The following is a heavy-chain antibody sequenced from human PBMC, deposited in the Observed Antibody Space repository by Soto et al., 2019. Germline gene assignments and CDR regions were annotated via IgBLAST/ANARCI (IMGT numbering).Heavy chain of an antibody. CDR3: ARVITIFGVGNYYGMDV. CDR2: TYYRSKWYN. V-gene: IGHV6-1*01. CDR1: GDSVSSNSAA. J-gene: IGHJ6*02. D-gene: IGHD3-3*01. Sequence: PSQTLSLTCAISGDSVSSNSAAWNWIRQSPSRGLEWLGRTYYRSKWYNDYAVSVKSRITINPDTSKNQFSLQLNSVTPEDTAVYYCARVITIFGVGNYYGMDVWGQGTTVTVSS.